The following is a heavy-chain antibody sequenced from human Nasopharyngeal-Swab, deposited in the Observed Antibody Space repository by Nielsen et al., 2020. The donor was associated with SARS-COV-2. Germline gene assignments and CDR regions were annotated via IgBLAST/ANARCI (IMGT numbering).Heavy chain of an antibody. Sequence: GGSLRLSCAASGFTFSSYSMNWVRQAPGKGLEWVSYIISSSTTIKYADSVKGRFTISRDNAKNTLYLQMNSLRAEDTAVYYCARDVGGRDNYWGQGALVTVSS. CDR1: GFTFSSYS. J-gene: IGHJ4*02. D-gene: IGHD2-15*01. CDR2: IISSSTTI. V-gene: IGHV3-48*04. CDR3: ARDVGGRDNY.